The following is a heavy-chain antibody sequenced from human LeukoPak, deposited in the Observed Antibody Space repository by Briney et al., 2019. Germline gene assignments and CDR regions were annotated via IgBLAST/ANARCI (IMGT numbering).Heavy chain of an antibody. Sequence: GGSLRLSCAASGFTFSSYSMNWVRQAPGKGLEWVSSISSSSSYIYYADSVKGPFTISRDNAKNSLYLQMNSLRAEDTAVYYCARDEYSSEPYDFDHWGQGTLVTVSS. D-gene: IGHD6-6*01. CDR1: GFTFSSYS. V-gene: IGHV3-21*01. CDR3: ARDEYSSEPYDFDH. J-gene: IGHJ4*02. CDR2: ISSSSSYI.